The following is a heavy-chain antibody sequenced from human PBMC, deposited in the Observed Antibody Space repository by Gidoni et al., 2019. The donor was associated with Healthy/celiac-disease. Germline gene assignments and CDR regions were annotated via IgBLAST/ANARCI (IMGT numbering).Heavy chain of an antibody. V-gene: IGHV4-31*03. CDR3: ARMGSSGDFDY. J-gene: IGHJ4*02. D-gene: IGHD3-22*01. CDR2: IYYLGGT. Sequence: QLQLQASSPGPVKPSQTLSLTCTVSVGYISSWGYYWSWLRPHPGKGLAWLGYIYYLGGTYYNPSLKSRVTISVDTSKNHFSLKLSSVSAADTAVYYCARMGSSGDFDYWGQGTLVTVSS. CDR1: VGYISSWGYY.